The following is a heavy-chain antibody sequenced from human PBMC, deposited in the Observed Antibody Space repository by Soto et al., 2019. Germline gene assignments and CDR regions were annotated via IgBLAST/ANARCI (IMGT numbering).Heavy chain of an antibody. V-gene: IGHV4-59*01. Sequence: QVQLQESGPGLVKPSETLSLTCTVSGGSISSYYWSWIRQPPGKGLEWIGYIYYSGSTNYNPSLNSRVTISVDTSKNQFSLKLSSVTAADTAVYYCARVWGGAFDIWGQGTMFTVSS. CDR1: GGSISSYY. D-gene: IGHD3-10*01. CDR2: IYYSGST. CDR3: ARVWGGAFDI. J-gene: IGHJ3*02.